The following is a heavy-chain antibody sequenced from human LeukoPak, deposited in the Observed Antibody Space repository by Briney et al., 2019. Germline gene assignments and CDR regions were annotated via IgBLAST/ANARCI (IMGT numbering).Heavy chain of an antibody. D-gene: IGHD6-13*01. CDR2: ISAYNGNT. CDR1: GYTFTSYG. CDR3: ARDLLGYSSSWYSIDY. Sequence: ASVKVSCKASGYTFTSYGISWVRQAPGQGLEWMGWISAYNGNTNYAQKLQGRVTMTTDTSTSTAYMELRSLRSDDTAVYYCARDLLGYSSSWYSIDYWGQGTLVTVSS. V-gene: IGHV1-18*01. J-gene: IGHJ4*02.